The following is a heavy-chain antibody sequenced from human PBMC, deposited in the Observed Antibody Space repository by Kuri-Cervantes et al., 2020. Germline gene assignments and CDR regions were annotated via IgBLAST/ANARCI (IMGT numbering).Heavy chain of an antibody. D-gene: IGHD3-16*01. Sequence: GGSLRLSCAASGFTFSSYAMHWVRQAPGKGLEWVAVISYDGSNKYYADSVKGRFTISRDNSQNTLYLQMNSLRAEDTAVYYCARGSFGFGASYYFDYWGQGTLVTVSS. V-gene: IGHV3-30-3*01. J-gene: IGHJ4*02. CDR3: ARGSFGFGASYYFDY. CDR1: GFTFSSYA. CDR2: ISYDGSNK.